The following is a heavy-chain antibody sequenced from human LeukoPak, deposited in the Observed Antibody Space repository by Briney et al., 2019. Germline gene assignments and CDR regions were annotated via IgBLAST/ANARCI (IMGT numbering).Heavy chain of an antibody. CDR1: GFTFSSYA. D-gene: IGHD6-19*01. Sequence: PGGSLRLSCSASGFTFSSYAMHWVRQAPGKGLEYVSAISSNGGSTYYADSVKGRFTISRDNSKNTLYLQMSSLRAEDTAVYYCVKDWVAVAGTVAYYYGMDVWGQGTTVTVSS. CDR3: VKDWVAVAGTVAYYYGMDV. J-gene: IGHJ6*02. V-gene: IGHV3-64D*09. CDR2: ISSNGGST.